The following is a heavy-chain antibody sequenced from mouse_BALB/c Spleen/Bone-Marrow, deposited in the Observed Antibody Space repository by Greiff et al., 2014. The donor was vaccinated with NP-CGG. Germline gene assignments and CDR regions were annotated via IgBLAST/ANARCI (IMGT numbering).Heavy chain of an antibody. CDR1: GYTFTSYY. J-gene: IGHJ2*01. D-gene: IGHD2-1*01. Sequence: VQVVESGPELVKPGASVRISCKASGYTFTSYYIHWVKQRPGQGLEWIGWIYPGNVNTKYNENLKGKATLTADKASSTAYMQLSSLTSEDSAVYFCAREGHGNYGFDYWGQGTTLTVSS. V-gene: IGHV1S56*01. CDR3: AREGHGNYGFDY. CDR2: IYPGNVNT.